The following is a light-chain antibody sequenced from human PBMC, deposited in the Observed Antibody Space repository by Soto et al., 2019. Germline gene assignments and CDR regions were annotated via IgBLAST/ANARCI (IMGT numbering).Light chain of an antibody. Sequence: EVVLTQSPATLSLSPVERATLSCRASESIGNYLAWYQQKLGQAPKLLIYDASHRAIGIPGRFSGDGSGTDFTLTISSLEPKDFAVYYCQLRSDWPPRLTFGGGTKVEIK. CDR2: DAS. CDR3: QLRSDWPPRLT. J-gene: IGKJ4*01. CDR1: ESIGNY. V-gene: IGKV3-11*01.